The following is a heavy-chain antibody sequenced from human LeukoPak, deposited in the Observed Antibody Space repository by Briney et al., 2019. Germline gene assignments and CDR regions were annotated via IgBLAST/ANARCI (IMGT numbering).Heavy chain of an antibody. J-gene: IGHJ5*02. CDR3: ARDTAYGDPDNWFDP. D-gene: IGHD4-17*01. V-gene: IGHV3-30-3*01. CDR2: ISYDGSNK. CDR1: GFTFSSYA. Sequence: GGSLRLSCAASGFTFSSYAMHWVRQAPGKGLEWVAVISYDGSNKYYADSVKGRFTISRDNSKNTLYLQMNSLRAEDTAVYYCARDTAYGDPDNWFDPWGQGTLVTVSS.